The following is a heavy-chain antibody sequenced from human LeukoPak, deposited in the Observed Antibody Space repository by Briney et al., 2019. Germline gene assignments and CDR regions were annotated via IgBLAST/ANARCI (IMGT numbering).Heavy chain of an antibody. Sequence: GASVKVSCKASGYTFTSYDINWVRQATGQGLEWMGWMNPNSGNTGYAQKFQGRVTITRNTSISTAYMELSRLRSDDTAVYYCARIVAVAGTMDWGQGTLVTVSS. CDR2: MNPNSGNT. J-gene: IGHJ4*02. CDR1: GYTFTSYD. V-gene: IGHV1-8*03. CDR3: ARIVAVAGTMD. D-gene: IGHD6-19*01.